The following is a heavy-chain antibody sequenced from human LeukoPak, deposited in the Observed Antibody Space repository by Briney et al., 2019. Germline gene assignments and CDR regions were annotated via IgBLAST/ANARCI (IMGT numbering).Heavy chain of an antibody. Sequence: SQTLSLTCAISGDSVSSNSAAWNWIRQSPSRGLEWLGRTYYRSKGYNDYAVSVKSRITINPDTSKNQFSLQLNSVTPEDTAVYYCARETYYDSSGYLLFDYWGQGTLVTVSS. D-gene: IGHD3-22*01. CDR1: GDSVSSNSAA. CDR2: TYYRSKGYN. V-gene: IGHV6-1*01. CDR3: ARETYYDSSGYLLFDY. J-gene: IGHJ4*02.